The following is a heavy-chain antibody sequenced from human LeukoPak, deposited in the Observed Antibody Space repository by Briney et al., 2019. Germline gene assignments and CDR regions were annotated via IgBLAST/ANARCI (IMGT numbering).Heavy chain of an antibody. Sequence: PSETMSLSCAVHGGSFSGYYWTWIRQPPGKGLEWIGYIYYSGSTNYNPSLKSRVTISVDPSKNQFSLKLSSVTAADTAVYYCARASPGYSSGWYSSWGQGTLVTVSS. V-gene: IGHV4-59*01. CDR1: GGSFSGYY. CDR3: ARASPGYSSGWYSS. CDR2: IYYSGST. D-gene: IGHD6-19*01. J-gene: IGHJ5*02.